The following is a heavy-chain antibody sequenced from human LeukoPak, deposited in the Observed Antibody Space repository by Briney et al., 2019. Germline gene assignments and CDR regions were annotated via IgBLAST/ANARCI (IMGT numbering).Heavy chain of an antibody. CDR3: ARESNRYFDL. J-gene: IGHJ2*01. V-gene: IGHV3-7*03. CDR2: INHNGNVN. Sequence: GGSLRLSCAASGFTFSSYWMNWARQAPGKGLEWVASINHNGNVNYYVDSVKGRFTISRDNAKNSLYLQMNSLRAEDTAVYYCARESNRYFDLWGRGTLVTVSS. CDR1: GFTFSSYW.